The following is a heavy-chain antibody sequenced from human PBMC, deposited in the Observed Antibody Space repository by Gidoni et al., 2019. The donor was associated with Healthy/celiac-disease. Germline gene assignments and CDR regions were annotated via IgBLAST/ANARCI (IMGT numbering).Heavy chain of an antibody. V-gene: IGHV1-69*01. CDR3: ARAPDYCSGGSCYSAY. Sequence: QVQLVQYGAEVKKPGSSVKVSCKDSGGTISSYAISWVRQALGQGLEWMGGSVPIFGTANYAQKFQGRVTITADESTSTAYMELSSLRSEDTAVYYCARAPDYCSGGSCYSAYWGQGTLVTVSS. J-gene: IGHJ4*02. D-gene: IGHD2-15*01. CDR2: SVPIFGTA. CDR1: GGTISSYA.